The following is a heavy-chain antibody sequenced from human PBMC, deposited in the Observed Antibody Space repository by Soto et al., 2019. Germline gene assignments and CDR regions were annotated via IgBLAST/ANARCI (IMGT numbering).Heavy chain of an antibody. CDR2: ISYDGSNK. Sequence: QVQLVESGGGVVQPGRSLRLSCAASGFTFSSYGMHWVRQAPGKGLEWVAVISYDGSNKYYADSVKGRFTISRDNSKNTLYLQMNSLRAEDTAVYYCVKDLDDYYDYIWGSYRPGPPIGYWGQGTLVTVSS. CDR3: VKDLDDYYDYIWGSYRPGPPIGY. J-gene: IGHJ4*02. V-gene: IGHV3-30*18. CDR1: GFTFSSYG. D-gene: IGHD3-16*02.